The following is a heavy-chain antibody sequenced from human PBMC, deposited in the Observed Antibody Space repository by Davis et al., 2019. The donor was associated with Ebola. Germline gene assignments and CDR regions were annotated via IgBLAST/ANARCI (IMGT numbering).Heavy chain of an antibody. D-gene: IGHD4-11*01. Sequence: MPGGSLRLSCTVSGGSVSSGSYYWSWIRKPPGKGLEWIGYFFYSGSTNYNPSLKSRVTISVDTSKNQFSLKLSSVTAADTAVYYCARVMTTVTTGWFDPWGQGTLVTVSS. CDR2: FFYSGST. V-gene: IGHV4-61*01. CDR1: GGSVSSGSYY. CDR3: ARVMTTVTTGWFDP. J-gene: IGHJ5*02.